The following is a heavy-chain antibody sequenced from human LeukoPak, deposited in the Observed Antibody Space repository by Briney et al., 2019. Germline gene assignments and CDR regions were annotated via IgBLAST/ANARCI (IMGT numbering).Heavy chain of an antibody. CDR2: VYHSGST. J-gene: IGHJ5*02. CDR3: AREKFLGRLTRVLDT. CDR1: NGSFTEYF. D-gene: IGHD3-3*01. V-gene: IGHV4-34*01. Sequence: PSETLSLTCVVNNGSFTEYFWSWIRQPPGKRLEWIGEVYHSGSTNYNPSLQSRLSISTDMSKRQFSLKLNSVTAADTAVYYCAREKFLGRLTRVLDTWGQGTLVTVSS.